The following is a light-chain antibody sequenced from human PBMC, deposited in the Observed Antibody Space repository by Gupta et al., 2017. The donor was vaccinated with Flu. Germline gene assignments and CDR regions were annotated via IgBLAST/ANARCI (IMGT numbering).Light chain of an antibody. CDR3: SSYTSSSTPLYV. J-gene: IGLJ1*01. CDR2: EVS. V-gene: IGLV2-14*01. Sequence: SALTQPPSVSGSHRESITIACTGISSDVGGYNYVSWYQQHPGKAPKLMIYEVSNRPSGVSNRFSGSKSGNTASLTISGLQAEDEADYYCSSYTSSSTPLYVFGTGTKVTVL. CDR1: SSDVGGYNY.